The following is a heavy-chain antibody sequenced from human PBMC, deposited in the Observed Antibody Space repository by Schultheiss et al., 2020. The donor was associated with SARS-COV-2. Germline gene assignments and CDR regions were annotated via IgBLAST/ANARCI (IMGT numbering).Heavy chain of an antibody. V-gene: IGHV3-23*01. Sequence: GGSLRLSCAASGFTVSSNYMSWVRQAPGKGLEWVSAISGIGGTTYYADSVKGRFTISRDNSKNTLYLQMNSLRAEDTAVYYCARDPDFTTGDGFDIWGQGTTVTVSS. D-gene: IGHD3-22*01. CDR2: ISGIGGTT. CDR1: GFTVSSNY. J-gene: IGHJ6*02. CDR3: ARDPDFTTGDGFDI.